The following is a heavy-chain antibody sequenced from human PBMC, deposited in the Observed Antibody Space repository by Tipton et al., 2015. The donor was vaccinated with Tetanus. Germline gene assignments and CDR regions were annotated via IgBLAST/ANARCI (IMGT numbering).Heavy chain of an antibody. Sequence: SLRLSCAASGFTFDDYAMHWVRQAPGKGLEWVSGISWNSGSIGYADSVKGRFTISRDNAKNSLYLQMNSLRAEDTALYYCASGGYYDSRGVGYWGQGTLVTVSS. D-gene: IGHD3-22*01. CDR2: ISWNSGSI. V-gene: IGHV3-9*01. CDR3: ASGGYYDSRGVGY. CDR1: GFTFDDYA. J-gene: IGHJ4*02.